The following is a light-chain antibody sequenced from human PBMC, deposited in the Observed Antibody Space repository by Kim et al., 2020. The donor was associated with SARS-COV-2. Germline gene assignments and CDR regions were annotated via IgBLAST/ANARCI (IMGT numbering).Light chain of an antibody. J-gene: IGKJ2*01. CDR3: QQYHSSPNT. Sequence: AIRMTQSPSSFSASTGDRVTVTCRASQDVSTYLAWYQQKPGSAPKLLIFAASTLQSGIPSRFSGSGSGTYFTLTISCLQSEDFATYYCQQYHSSPNTFGQGTKLEIK. CDR1: QDVSTY. CDR2: AAS. V-gene: IGKV1-8*01.